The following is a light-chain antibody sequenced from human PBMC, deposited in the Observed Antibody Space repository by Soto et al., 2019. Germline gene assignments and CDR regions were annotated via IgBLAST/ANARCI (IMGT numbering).Light chain of an antibody. CDR3: PQSFSTPIT. Sequence: DIQMTHSPSSLSASVGDRVTITCRASQSISTYLNWYQQKPGKAPNLLISAPSNLQSGVPSRFSRSGSGTDFTLTITSLQPEDFATHYSPQSFSTPITFGQGTRLEIX. V-gene: IGKV1-39*01. CDR2: APS. J-gene: IGKJ5*01. CDR1: QSISTY.